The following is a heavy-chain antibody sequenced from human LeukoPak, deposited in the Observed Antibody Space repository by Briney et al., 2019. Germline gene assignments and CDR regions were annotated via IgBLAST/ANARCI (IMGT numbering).Heavy chain of an antibody. CDR2: ISGSGDST. V-gene: IGHV3-23*01. D-gene: IGHD1-20*01. CDR3: AKDFNF. J-gene: IGHJ4*02. Sequence: PAGGSLRLSCAASGFTISSNAMSWVRQAPGKGLEWVSGISGSGDSTYYADSVKGRFTVSRDDSKNTLFLQMRSLRVEDTAVFYCAKDFNFWGQGTLVTVSS. CDR1: GFTISSNA.